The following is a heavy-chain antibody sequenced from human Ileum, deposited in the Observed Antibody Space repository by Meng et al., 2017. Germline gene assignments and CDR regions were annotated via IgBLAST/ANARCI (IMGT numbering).Heavy chain of an antibody. V-gene: IGHV4-4*02. CDR1: GFSVSTNNW. CDR3: ARGPEDDHSDRSWFDP. D-gene: IGHD4-17*01. CDR2: VYHTGTT. Sequence: SDLLSSPFAALGFSVSTNNWWSWVRQPPGKGLEWLGEVYHTGTTNYNSSLQSRVTIPLDKSKNQSSLNLNSVTAADTAVYYCARGPEDDHSDRSWFDPWGQGTLVTVSS. J-gene: IGHJ5*02.